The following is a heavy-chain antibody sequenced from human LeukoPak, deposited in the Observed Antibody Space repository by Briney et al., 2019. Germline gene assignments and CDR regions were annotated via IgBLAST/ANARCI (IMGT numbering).Heavy chain of an antibody. Sequence: GTSVKVSCKASGFTFTSSAMQWVRQARGQRLEWIGWIVVGSGNTNYAQKFQERVTITRDMSTSTAYMELSSLSSEDTAVYYCARDQGVTDPPPYGLDVWGQGTTVTVSS. CDR2: IVVGSGNT. CDR1: GFTFTSSA. D-gene: IGHD3-10*01. V-gene: IGHV1-58*02. CDR3: ARDQGVTDPPPYGLDV. J-gene: IGHJ6*02.